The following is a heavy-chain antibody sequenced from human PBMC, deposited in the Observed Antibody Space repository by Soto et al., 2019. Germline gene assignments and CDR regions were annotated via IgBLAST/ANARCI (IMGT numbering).Heavy chain of an antibody. J-gene: IGHJ4*02. D-gene: IGHD2-15*01. CDR1: GGSISSFY. CDR2: ISYSGST. V-gene: IGHV4-59*01. CDR3: TRRQGRYLDQ. Sequence: QVQLQESGPGLVKPSETLSLNCTVSGGSISSFYWCWVRQTPGKGLEWIGYISYSGSTNYNPSLNPRVTISVDTSKKQCSLKLTSVTTADTAVYYCTRRQGRYLDQWGQGTLVTVSS.